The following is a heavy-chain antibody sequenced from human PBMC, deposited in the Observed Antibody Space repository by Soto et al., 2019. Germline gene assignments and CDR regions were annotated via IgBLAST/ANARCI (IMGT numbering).Heavy chain of an antibody. D-gene: IGHD1-7*01. V-gene: IGHV3-23*01. CDR1: GFTFSSYA. J-gene: IGHJ4*02. Sequence: QLGGSLRLSCAASGFTFSSYAMSWVRQAPGKGLEWVSAISGSGGSTYYADSVKGRFTISRDNSKNTLYLQMNSLRAEDTAVYYCAKVYLELRMWPYYFDYWGQGTLVTVSS. CDR3: AKVYLELRMWPYYFDY. CDR2: ISGSGGST.